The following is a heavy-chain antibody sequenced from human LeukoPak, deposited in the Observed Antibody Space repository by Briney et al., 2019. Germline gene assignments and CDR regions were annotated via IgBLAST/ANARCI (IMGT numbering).Heavy chain of an antibody. D-gene: IGHD3-3*01. J-gene: IGHJ6*03. Sequence: GASVKVSCKASGYTFTAYFMHWVRQAPGQGLEWMGWINPNSGGTNYAQKFQGRVTMTRDTSISTAYMELSRLRSDDTAVYYCARDGTTYYDFWSGTSGYYYYYMDVWGKGTTVTVSS. CDR2: INPNSGGT. CDR3: ARDGTTYYDFWSGTSGYYYYYMDV. V-gene: IGHV1-2*02. CDR1: GYTFTAYF.